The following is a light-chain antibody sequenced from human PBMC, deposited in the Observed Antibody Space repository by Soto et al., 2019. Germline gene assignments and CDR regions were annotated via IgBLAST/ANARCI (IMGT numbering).Light chain of an antibody. V-gene: IGLV1-40*01. J-gene: IGLJ2*01. CDR3: QSYDSSLSGPVAV. CDR2: GNS. CDR1: SSNIGAGYD. Sequence: QSVLTQPPSVSGAPGQRVTISCTGSSSNIGAGYDVHWYQQLPGTAPKLLIYGNSNRPSGVPDRFSGSKSGTSASLAITGLQAEDEADYYCQSYDSSLSGPVAVFGGGTKLTVL.